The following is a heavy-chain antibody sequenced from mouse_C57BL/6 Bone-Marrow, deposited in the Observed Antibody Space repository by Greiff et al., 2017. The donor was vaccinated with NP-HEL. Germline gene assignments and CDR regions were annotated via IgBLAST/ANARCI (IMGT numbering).Heavy chain of an antibody. CDR1: GYTFTSSG. CDR3: ARVRETGTGY. J-gene: IGHJ2*01. CDR2: IYPRSGNT. V-gene: IGHV1-81*01. D-gene: IGHD4-1*01. Sequence: VKLQESGAELARPGASVKLSCKASGYTFTSSGISWVKQRTGQGLGWIGEIYPRSGNTYYNEKFKGKATLTADKSSSTAYMELRSLTSEDSAVYFCARVRETGTGYWGQGTTLTVSS.